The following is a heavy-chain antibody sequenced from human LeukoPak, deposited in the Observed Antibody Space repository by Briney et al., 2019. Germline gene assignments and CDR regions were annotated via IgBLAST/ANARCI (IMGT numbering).Heavy chain of an antibody. CDR2: IKQDGSEI. CDR3: ARGSRAAAESYFDS. J-gene: IGHJ4*02. Sequence: PGGSLRLSCAASGFTFSQYWLSWVRQAPGKGLEWVANIKQDGSEIHYVDSVKGRFTISRDNAKNSLYLQMNSLRAEDTAVYYCARGSRAAAESYFDSWGPGTLVTVSS. V-gene: IGHV3-7*01. CDR1: GFTFSQYW. D-gene: IGHD6-25*01.